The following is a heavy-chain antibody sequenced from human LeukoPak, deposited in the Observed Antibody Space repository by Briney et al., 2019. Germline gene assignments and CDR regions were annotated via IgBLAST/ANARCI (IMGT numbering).Heavy chain of an antibody. D-gene: IGHD3-3*02. J-gene: IGHJ4*02. CDR2: IKQDGNEK. Sequence: GGSLRLSRAASGFTFSSYWMTWVRQAPGKGLEWVASIKQDGNEKYYVDSVKGRFTISRDNARNSLYLQMSSLRADDTAVYYCARDGAFRIYDYWGQGTLFTVSS. V-gene: IGHV3-7*01. CDR1: GFTFSSYW. CDR3: ARDGAFRIYDY.